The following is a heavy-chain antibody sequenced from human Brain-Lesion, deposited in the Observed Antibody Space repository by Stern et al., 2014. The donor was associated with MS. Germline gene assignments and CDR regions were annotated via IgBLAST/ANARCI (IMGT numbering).Heavy chain of an antibody. CDR1: GFSLSNAAMG. CDR3: ARMREYCSGGICFAGYYDS. CDR2: IFSTGET. J-gene: IGHJ4*02. D-gene: IGHD2-15*01. V-gene: IGHV2-26*01. Sequence: QVTLQESGPVLVKPTETLTLTCSVSGFSLSNAAMGVSWLRQPPGKALEGLAHIFSTGETAYCTSRKSRLTISKDTSRSQVVLTMTYMDPVDTATYYCARMREYCSGGICFAGYYDSWGQGTLVTVSS.